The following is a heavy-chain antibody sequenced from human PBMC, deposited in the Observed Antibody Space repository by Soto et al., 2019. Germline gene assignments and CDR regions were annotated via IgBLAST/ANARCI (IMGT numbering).Heavy chain of an antibody. CDR3: ARDGTSMIVVPDAFDI. Sequence: QVQLVQSGAEVKKPGASVKVSCKASGYTFTSYGISWVRQAPGQGLEWMGWISAYNGNTNYAQKLQGRVTMTTDPSTSTAYRELRSLRSDDTAVYYCARDGTSMIVVPDAFDIWGQGTMVTVSS. CDR1: GYTFTSYG. V-gene: IGHV1-18*01. D-gene: IGHD3-22*01. CDR2: ISAYNGNT. J-gene: IGHJ3*02.